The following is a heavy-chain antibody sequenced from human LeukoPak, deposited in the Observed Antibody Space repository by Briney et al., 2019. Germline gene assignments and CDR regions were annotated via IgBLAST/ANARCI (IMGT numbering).Heavy chain of an antibody. CDR1: GFTFSSYE. Sequence: PGGSLRLSCAASGFTFSSYEMNWVRQAPGKGLEWVSYISSSGSTIYYADSVKGRFTISRDNAKNSLYLQMNSLRAEDTAVYYCARAGGGSYSPALSWYFQHWGQGTLVTVSS. D-gene: IGHD1-26*01. J-gene: IGHJ1*01. CDR3: ARAGGGSYSPALSWYFQH. V-gene: IGHV3-48*03. CDR2: ISSSGSTI.